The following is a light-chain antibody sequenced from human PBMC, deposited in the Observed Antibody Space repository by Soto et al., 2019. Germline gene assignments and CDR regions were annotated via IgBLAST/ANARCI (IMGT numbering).Light chain of an antibody. V-gene: IGKV1-39*01. Sequence: DIQMTQSPSSLSASIGDSVTITCRASQNIGSYLHWYQHIPGKAPKVLIFLASDLQTWGPSRFSGSCSGTNFTPTISPLQPEDVATYDCQQSSSSPRTFGTGTRVEIK. CDR2: LAS. J-gene: IGKJ1*01. CDR3: QQSSSSPRT. CDR1: QNIGSY.